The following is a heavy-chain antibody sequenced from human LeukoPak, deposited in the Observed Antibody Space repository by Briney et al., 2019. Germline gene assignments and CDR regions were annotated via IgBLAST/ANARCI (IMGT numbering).Heavy chain of an antibody. D-gene: IGHD6-13*01. J-gene: IGHJ4*02. CDR1: GFTFSDYG. Sequence: GGSLRLSCAASGFTFSDYGMSWVRQAPGKGLEWVSTIGGRGGSTYYADSVKGRFTISRDNSKNTLYLQMNSLRAEDTAVYYCAKDIGEAAAGIWYWGQGTLVTVSS. V-gene: IGHV3-23*01. CDR3: AKDIGEAAAGIWY. CDR2: IGGRGGST.